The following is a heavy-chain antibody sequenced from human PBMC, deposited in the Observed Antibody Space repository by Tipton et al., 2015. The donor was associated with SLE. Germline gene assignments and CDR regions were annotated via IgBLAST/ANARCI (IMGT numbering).Heavy chain of an antibody. CDR3: ASRGSAAARDY. V-gene: IGHV4-39*07. D-gene: IGHD6-13*01. J-gene: IGHJ4*02. CDR2: IYYSGST. Sequence: TLSLTCTVSGGSISSYYWGWIRQPPGKGLEWIGSIYYSGSTYYNPSLKSRVTISVDKSKNQFSLKLSSVTAADTAVYYCASRGSAAARDYWGQGTLVTVSS. CDR1: GGSISSYY.